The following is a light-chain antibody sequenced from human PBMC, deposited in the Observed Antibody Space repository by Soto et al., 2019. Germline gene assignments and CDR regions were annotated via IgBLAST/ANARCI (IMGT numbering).Light chain of an antibody. CDR2: AAS. CDR1: QGISSY. CDR3: QQYYSYPRR. Sequence: AIRMTQSPSSLSASPGDRVTITCRASQGISSYLALYQQKPGKAPKLLIYAASTLQSGVPSRFSGSGSGTDFTLTISCLQSEDFATYYCQQYYSYPRRFGQGTKVEIK. V-gene: IGKV1-8*01. J-gene: IGKJ1*01.